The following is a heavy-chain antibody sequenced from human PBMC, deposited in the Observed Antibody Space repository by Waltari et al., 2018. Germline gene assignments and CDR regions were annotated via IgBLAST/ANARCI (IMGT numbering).Heavy chain of an antibody. CDR2: IFHSGST. J-gene: IGHJ6*02. CDR3: ARIPFHYYALDV. V-gene: IGHV4-4*02. CDR1: GVSISSENW. Sequence: QVQLQESGPGLVKPSGTLSLTCAVSGVSISSENWWSWVRQPPGKGLEWIGEIFHSGSTNYNPALKRRVTISVDKSKNQLSLKLSSVTAADTAAYYCARIPFHYYALDVWGQGTTVTVSS. D-gene: IGHD2-21*01.